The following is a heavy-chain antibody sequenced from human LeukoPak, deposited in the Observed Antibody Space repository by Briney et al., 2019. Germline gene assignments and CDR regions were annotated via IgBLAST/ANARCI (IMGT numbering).Heavy chain of an antibody. D-gene: IGHD3-10*01. J-gene: IGHJ4*02. CDR1: GVSITTTSYY. CDR3: ARQWFGELSPFDY. V-gene: IGHV4-39*01. Sequence: SETLSLTCTVSGVSITTTSYYWGWIRQTPGKGLEWIGSMLYRGSTYYSPSLRSRVIISVDASKNQFSLKLSSVTAADTAVYYCARQWFGELSPFDYWGQGTLVTVSS. CDR2: MLYRGST.